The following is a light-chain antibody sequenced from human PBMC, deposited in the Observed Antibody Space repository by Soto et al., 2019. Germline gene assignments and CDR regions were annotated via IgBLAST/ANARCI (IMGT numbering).Light chain of an antibody. J-gene: IGLJ1*01. CDR3: SSYTTSNTRQIV. CDR2: DIS. CDR1: SSDVGGYNY. V-gene: IGLV2-14*03. Sequence: QSALTQPASVSGSPGRSITISCTGTSSDVGGYNYVSWYQHHPGKAPKLIIFDISNRPSGVSNPFSGSKSGNTASLTISALQPEDEADYYCSSYTTSNTRQIVFGTGTKLTVL.